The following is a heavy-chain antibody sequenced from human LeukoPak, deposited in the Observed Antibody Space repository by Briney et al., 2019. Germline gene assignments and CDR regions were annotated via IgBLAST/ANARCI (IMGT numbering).Heavy chain of an antibody. CDR2: ISSSSSYI. CDR1: GFTFSSYS. Sequence: PGGSLRLSCAASGFTFSSYSMNWVRQAPGKGLEWVSSISSSSSYIYYADSVTGRFTISRDNAKNSLYLQMNSLRAEDTAVYYCHGIDSSGYYLYWGQGALVTVSS. V-gene: IGHV3-21*01. J-gene: IGHJ4*02. D-gene: IGHD3-22*01. CDR3: HGIDSSGYYLY.